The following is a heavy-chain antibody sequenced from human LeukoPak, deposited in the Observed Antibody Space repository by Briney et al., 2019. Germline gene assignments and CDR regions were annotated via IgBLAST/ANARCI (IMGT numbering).Heavy chain of an antibody. CDR1: GDTLTSYY. D-gene: IGHD3-16*01. CDR2: INPSGGST. CDR3: ARDKGENSRSFDI. J-gene: IGHJ3*02. V-gene: IGHV1-46*01. Sequence: ASVKVSCKASGDTLTSYYMHWVRQAPGQGLEWMGIINPSGGSTTYAQKFQGRVTVTRDTSTSTVYMALSSLRSEDTAVYYCARDKGENSRSFDIWGQGTMVTVSS.